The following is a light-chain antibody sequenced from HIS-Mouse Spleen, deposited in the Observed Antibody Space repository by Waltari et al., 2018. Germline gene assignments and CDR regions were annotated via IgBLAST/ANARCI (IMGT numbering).Light chain of an antibody. V-gene: IGLV1-47*01. Sequence: QSVLTQPPSASGTPGQRVTIACSGSSSHIGSNYVYWYQQRPGTAPKLLIYRNNQRPSGVPDRFSGSKSGTSASLAISGLRSEDEADYYCAAWDDSLSGYVFGTGTKVTVL. J-gene: IGLJ1*01. CDR1: SSHIGSNY. CDR3: AAWDDSLSGYV. CDR2: RNN.